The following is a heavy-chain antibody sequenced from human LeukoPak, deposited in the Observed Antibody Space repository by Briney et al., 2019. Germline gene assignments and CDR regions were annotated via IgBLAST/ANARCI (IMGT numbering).Heavy chain of an antibody. Sequence: PGGSLRPSWAASGFTFSNYYMSWIRQAPGKGRGWVSYISSSGSTIYYADSVKGRFTISRDNAKNSLYLQMNSLRAEDTAVYYCARDLFGELLDHGMDVWGQGTTVTVSS. J-gene: IGHJ6*02. D-gene: IGHD3-10*01. V-gene: IGHV3-11*01. CDR3: ARDLFGELLDHGMDV. CDR1: GFTFSNYY. CDR2: ISSSGSTI.